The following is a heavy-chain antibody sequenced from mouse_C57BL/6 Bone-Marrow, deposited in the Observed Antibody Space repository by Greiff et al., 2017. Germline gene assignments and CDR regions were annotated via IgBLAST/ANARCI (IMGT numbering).Heavy chain of an antibody. V-gene: IGHV3-6*01. J-gene: IGHJ4*01. CDR1: GYSITSGYY. CDR3: ARDPPLLRYYYAMDY. Sequence: ESGPGLVKPSQSLSLTCSVTGYSITSGYYWNWIRQFPGNKLEWMGYISYDGSNNYNPSLKNRISITRDTSKNQFFLKLNSVTTEDTATYYWARDPPLLRYYYAMDYWGQGTSVTVSS. D-gene: IGHD1-1*01. CDR2: ISYDGSN.